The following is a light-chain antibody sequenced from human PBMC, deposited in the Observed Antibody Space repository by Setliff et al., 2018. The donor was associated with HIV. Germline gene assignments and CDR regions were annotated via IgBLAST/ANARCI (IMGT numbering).Light chain of an antibody. V-gene: IGLV2-14*01. CDR3: SSYTTSSTEV. CDR2: EVT. J-gene: IGLJ1*01. Sequence: GSSSDIGGYEYVSWYQLHPGRAPKLLIYEVTNRPSGMSIRFSGSKSGNTASLTISGLQAEDEADYYCSSYTTSSTEVFGTGTKVTVL. CDR1: SSDIGGYEY.